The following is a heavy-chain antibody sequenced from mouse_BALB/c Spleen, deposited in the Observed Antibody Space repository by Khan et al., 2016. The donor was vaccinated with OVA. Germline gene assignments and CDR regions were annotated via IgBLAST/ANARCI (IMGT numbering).Heavy chain of an antibody. V-gene: IGHV1S132*01. J-gene: IGHJ2*01. Sequence: QVQLKESGAELVRPWASVKLSCKTSGYIFTSYWIHWVKQRSGQGLEWIARIYPGTDNSYYNEKFKDKATLTADKSSSTAYMQLSSLKSEDSDVYVCAREEALYHFDHWGQGTTLTVSS. CDR3: AREEALYHFDH. CDR1: GYIFTSYW. CDR2: IYPGTDNS. D-gene: IGHD3-2*02.